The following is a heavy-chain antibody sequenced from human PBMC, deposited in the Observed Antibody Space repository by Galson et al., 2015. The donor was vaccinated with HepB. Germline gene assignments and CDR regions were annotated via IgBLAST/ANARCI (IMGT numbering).Heavy chain of an antibody. J-gene: IGHJ4*02. V-gene: IGHV1-2*02. Sequence: GYTFTGYYMHWVRQAPGQGLEWMGWINPNSGGTNYAQKFQGRVTMTRDTSINTAYMELSRLRSDDTAVYYCARATSYYYGSGSYPSYFDYWGQGTLVTVSS. CDR3: ARATSYYYGSGSYPSYFDY. D-gene: IGHD3-10*01. CDR2: INPNSGGT. CDR1: GYTFTGYY.